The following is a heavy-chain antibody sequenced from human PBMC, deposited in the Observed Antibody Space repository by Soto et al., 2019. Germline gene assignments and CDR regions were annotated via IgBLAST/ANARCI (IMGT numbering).Heavy chain of an antibody. CDR1: GGSISSGDYY. CDR2: IYYSGST. J-gene: IGHJ6*02. V-gene: IGHV4-30-4*01. CDR3: ARVVRRGPYYYYGMDV. Sequence: SETLSLTCTVSGGSISSGDYYWSWIRQPPGKGLEWIGYIYYSGSTYYNPSLKSQVTISVDTSKNQFSLKLSSVTAADTAVYYCARVVRRGPYYYYGMDVWGQGTTVTVSS. D-gene: IGHD2-8*01.